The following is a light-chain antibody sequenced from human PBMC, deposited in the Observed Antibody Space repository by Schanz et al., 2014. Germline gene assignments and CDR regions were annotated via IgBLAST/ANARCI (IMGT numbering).Light chain of an antibody. CDR1: SSDIGGYDY. CDR2: DVF. V-gene: IGLV2-14*01. Sequence: QSVLTQPASMSGSPGQSITISCNGSSSDIGGYDYVSWYRQYPGKAPKLMIYDVFNRPSGVSHRFTGSKSDNTATLTISGLQAEDEAVYYCSSYTSSPSWVFGGGTKLTVL. CDR3: SSYTSSPSWV. J-gene: IGLJ3*02.